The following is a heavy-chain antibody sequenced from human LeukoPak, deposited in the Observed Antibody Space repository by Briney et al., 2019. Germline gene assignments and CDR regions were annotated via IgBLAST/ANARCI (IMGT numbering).Heavy chain of an antibody. V-gene: IGHV4-31*03. CDR3: ARGTVTTQNYYLDY. J-gene: IGHJ4*02. CDR1: GGSISSGGYY. D-gene: IGHD4-11*01. CDR2: IYYSGST. Sequence: SSETLSLTCTVSGGSISSGGYYWSWIRQHPGKGLEWIGYIYYSGSTYYNPSLKSRVTISVDTSKNQFSLKLSSVTAADTAVYYCARGTVTTQNYYLDYWGQGTLVTVSS.